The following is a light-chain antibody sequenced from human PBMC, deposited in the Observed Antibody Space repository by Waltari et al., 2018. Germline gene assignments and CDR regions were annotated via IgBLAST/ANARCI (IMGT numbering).Light chain of an antibody. CDR2: DAS. V-gene: IGKV1-9*01. CDR3: QQYTSNSLT. CDR1: QGISNY. Sequence: DIQLTQSPSFLSASVGDRVTITCRASQGISNYLAWYQVRTGQAPKLLIYDASTLQGGVPSRFSGSASGTHFTLTISSLQPEDFASYYCQQYTSNSLTFGGGTKVEIK. J-gene: IGKJ4*01.